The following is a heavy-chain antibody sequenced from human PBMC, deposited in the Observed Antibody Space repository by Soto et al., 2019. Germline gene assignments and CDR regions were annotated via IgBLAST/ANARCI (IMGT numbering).Heavy chain of an antibody. V-gene: IGHV4-34*12. D-gene: IGHD3-16*01. J-gene: IGHJ3*02. CDR1: NSSLGAFH. CDR3: ARSPLSYDYVRQTWREVGDSFDI. Sequence: SETLSLTCAIYNSSLGAFHWTWIRQPPGKGLEWIGELIHGGSTNYNPSLKSRVTFSLDTSKNQFSLQLMSVTAADTAVYYCARSPLSYDYVRQTWREVGDSFDIRGRGTLVTVS. CDR2: LIHGGST.